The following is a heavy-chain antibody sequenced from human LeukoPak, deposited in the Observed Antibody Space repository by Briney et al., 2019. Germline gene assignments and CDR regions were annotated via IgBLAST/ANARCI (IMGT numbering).Heavy chain of an antibody. CDR2: ISSSSSYT. CDR1: GFTFSDYY. D-gene: IGHD5-12*01. J-gene: IGHJ4*02. Sequence: GGSLRLCCAASGFTFSDYYMSWIRQAPGKGLEWVSYISSSSSYTNYADSVKGRFTISRDNAKNSLYLQMNSLRAEDTAVYYCARDGGYTGYAFDYWGQGTLVTVSS. CDR3: ARDGGYTGYAFDY. V-gene: IGHV3-11*06.